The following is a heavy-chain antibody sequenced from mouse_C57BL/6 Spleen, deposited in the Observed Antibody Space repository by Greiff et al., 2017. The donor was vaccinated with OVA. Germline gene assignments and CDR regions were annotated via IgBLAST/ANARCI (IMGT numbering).Heavy chain of an antibody. J-gene: IGHJ3*01. D-gene: IGHD1-1*01. V-gene: IGHV1-15*01. CDR2: IDPATGGT. Sequence: VQLQQSGAELVRPGASVTLSCKASGYTFTDYEMHWVKQTPVHGLEWIGAIDPATGGTAYIQKFKGKAILTADKSSSTAYMELRSLTSEDSAVYYCTRRDYGSSLGFAYWGQGTLVTVSA. CDR1: GYTFTDYE. CDR3: TRRDYGSSLGFAY.